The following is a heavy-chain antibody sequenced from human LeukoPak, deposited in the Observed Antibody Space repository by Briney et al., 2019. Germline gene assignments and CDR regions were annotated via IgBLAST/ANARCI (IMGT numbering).Heavy chain of an antibody. CDR1: GGSISSYY. CDR2: IYTSGST. CDR3: ARGVILRFLEWSWNDAFNI. J-gene: IGHJ3*02. D-gene: IGHD3-3*01. Sequence: PSETLSLTCTVSGGSISSYYWSWIRQPAGKGLEWIGRIYTSGSTNYNPSLKSRVPMSVDTSKNQFSLKLSSVTAADTAVYYCARGVILRFLEWSWNDAFNIWGQGTMVTVSS. V-gene: IGHV4-4*07.